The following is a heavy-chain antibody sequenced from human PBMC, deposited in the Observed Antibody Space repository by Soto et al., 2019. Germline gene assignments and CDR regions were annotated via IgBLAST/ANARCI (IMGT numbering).Heavy chain of an antibody. D-gene: IGHD2-15*01. V-gene: IGHV4-34*01. CDR3: AGQTFTVAAASYGRSNWFDP. CDR2: INHTGGT. J-gene: IGHJ5*02. CDR1: GGSVNGYY. Sequence: SETLSLTCAVYGGSVNGYYWNWIRQPPGKGLEWIGEINHTGGTHYNPSLKSRVTMSVDTSKNQFSLRLSSVTAADTAVYYCAGQTFTVAAASYGRSNWFDPWGPGTLVTVSS.